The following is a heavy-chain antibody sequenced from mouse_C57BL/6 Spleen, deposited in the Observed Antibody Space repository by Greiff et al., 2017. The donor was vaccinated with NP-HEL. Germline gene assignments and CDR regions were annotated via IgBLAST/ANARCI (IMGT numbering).Heavy chain of an antibody. CDR3: ARHAYGSSLYYFDY. J-gene: IGHJ2*01. CDR2: ISGGGGNT. V-gene: IGHV5-9*01. D-gene: IGHD1-1*01. CDR1: GFTFSSYT. Sequence: LQQSGGGLVKPGESLKLSCAASGFTFSSYTMSWVRQTPEKRLEWVATISGGGGNTYYPDSVKGRFTISRDNAKNTLYLQMSSLRSEDTALYYCARHAYGSSLYYFDYWGQGTTLTVS.